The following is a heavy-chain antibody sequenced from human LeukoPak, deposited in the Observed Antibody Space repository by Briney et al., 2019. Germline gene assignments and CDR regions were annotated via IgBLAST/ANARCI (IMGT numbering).Heavy chain of an antibody. CDR1: GGSISSYY. V-gene: IGHV4-59*01. J-gene: IGHJ1*01. Sequence: PSETLSLTCTVSGGSISSYYWSWIRQPPGKGLEWIGYINYSGSTNYNPSLKSRVTISVDTSKNQFSLKLSSVTAADTAVYYCARDLGSSWFSFQHWGQGTLVTVSS. CDR2: INYSGST. CDR3: ARDLGSSWFSFQH. D-gene: IGHD6-13*01.